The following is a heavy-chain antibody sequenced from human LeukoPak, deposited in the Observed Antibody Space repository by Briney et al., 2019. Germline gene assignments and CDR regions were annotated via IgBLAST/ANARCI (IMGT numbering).Heavy chain of an antibody. CDR3: ARDRRLLRHFDWLLDNFDY. CDR1: GYTFTSYG. Sequence: ASVKVSCKASGYTFTSYGISWVRQAPGQGLEWMEWISAYNGNTNYAQKLQGRVTMTTDTSTSTAYMELRSLRSDDTAVYYCARDRRLLRHFDWLLDNFDYWGQGTLVTVSS. V-gene: IGHV1-18*04. J-gene: IGHJ4*02. CDR2: ISAYNGNT. D-gene: IGHD3-9*01.